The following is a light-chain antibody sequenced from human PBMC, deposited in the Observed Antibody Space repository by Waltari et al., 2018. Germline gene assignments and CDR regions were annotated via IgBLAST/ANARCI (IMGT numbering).Light chain of an antibody. J-gene: IGLJ3*02. CDR1: SSNIGSNH. Sequence: QSVLTQPPSTSGTPGQRVTISCSGSSSNIGSNHVHWYQHLPGTAPRILIFSNDQRATAVPDRFSGSKSGTSASLAISGRQCDDEADYFCAAWDDSLNGMVFGGGTHLTVL. CDR2: SND. CDR3: AAWDDSLNGMV. V-gene: IGLV1-44*01.